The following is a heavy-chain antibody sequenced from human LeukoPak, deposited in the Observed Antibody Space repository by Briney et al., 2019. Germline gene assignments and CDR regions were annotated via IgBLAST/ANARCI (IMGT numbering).Heavy chain of an antibody. V-gene: IGHV1-46*01. Sequence: ASVTVSCKASGYTFTNSYIHWVRQAPGQVLEWMGLINPDGGNTNYAQNFQGRVTLTRDTSTSTVYMELSSLRSEDTAIYYCARIRDGYNDAYDIWGQGTVVTVPS. CDR3: ARIRDGYNDAYDI. CDR2: INPDGGNT. CDR1: GYTFTNSY. D-gene: IGHD5-24*01. J-gene: IGHJ3*02.